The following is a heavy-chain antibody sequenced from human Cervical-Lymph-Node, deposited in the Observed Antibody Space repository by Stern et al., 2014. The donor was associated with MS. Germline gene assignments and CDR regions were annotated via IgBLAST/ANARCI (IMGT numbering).Heavy chain of an antibody. CDR1: GFTFSSYG. CDR2: IWPDGSIK. V-gene: IGHV3-33*01. J-gene: IGHJ6*02. Sequence: QVQLVQSGGGVVQPGRSLRLSCVASGFTFSSYGMHWVRQAPGKGLEWVTVIWPDGSIKQYADSVMGRVTISKDNDRSTLYLQMNSLRAEDTAVYYCARGGLWGAYAPMDVWGQGTTVTVSS. CDR3: ARGGLWGAYAPMDV. D-gene: IGHD3-16*01.